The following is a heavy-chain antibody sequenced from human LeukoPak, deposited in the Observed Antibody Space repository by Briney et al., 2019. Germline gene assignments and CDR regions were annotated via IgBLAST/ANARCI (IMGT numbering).Heavy chain of an antibody. CDR1: GGTFSSYA. CDR3: ARCAVPAAKIGRGNWFDP. J-gene: IGHJ5*02. V-gene: IGHV1-69*05. D-gene: IGHD2-2*01. CDR2: IIPIFGTA. Sequence: SVKVSCKASGGTFSSYAISWVRQAPGQGLEWMGRIIPIFGTANYAQKFQGRVTITMDESTSTAYMELSSLRSEDTAVYYCARCAVPAAKIGRGNWFDPWGQGTLVTVSS.